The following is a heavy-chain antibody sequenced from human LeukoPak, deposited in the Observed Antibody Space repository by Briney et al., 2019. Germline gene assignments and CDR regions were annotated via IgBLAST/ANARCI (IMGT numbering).Heavy chain of an antibody. CDR1: GFTFSSYG. CDR3: AKWKGSNLEASGWYFDY. J-gene: IGHJ4*02. Sequence: GRSLRLSCAAPGFTFSSYGMHWVRPAPGKGLEWVAVISYDGSNEYYAESVRGRFTISRDNSKNTLYLQMNSLRAEDTALYYCAKWKGSNLEASGWYFDYWGQGVLVTVSS. V-gene: IGHV3-30*18. D-gene: IGHD6-19*01. CDR2: ISYDGSNE.